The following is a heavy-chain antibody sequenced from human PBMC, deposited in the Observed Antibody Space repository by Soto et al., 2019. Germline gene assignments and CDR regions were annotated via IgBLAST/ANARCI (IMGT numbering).Heavy chain of an antibody. CDR1: EFTFSNYA. D-gene: IGHD2-15*01. CDR2: ISSSGDT. Sequence: VQMLESGGGLVQPGGSLRLSCAASEFTFSNYAMTWVRQAPGKGLEWVSVISSSGDTYYADSVKGRFTISRDNSRNTLYLQMNSLRAEDSAVYYGANGSGGSQYSGLDYWGQGSLVTVSS. J-gene: IGHJ4*02. V-gene: IGHV3-23*01. CDR3: ANGSGGSQYSGLDY.